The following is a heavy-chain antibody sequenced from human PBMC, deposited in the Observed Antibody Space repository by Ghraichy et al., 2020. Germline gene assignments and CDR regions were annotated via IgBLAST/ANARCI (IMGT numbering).Heavy chain of an antibody. V-gene: IGHV3-74*01. CDR3: AREGTGDDAFDI. J-gene: IGHJ3*02. D-gene: IGHD7-27*01. CDR2: IKSDGSRT. CDR1: GFTFSYYW. Sequence: GGSLRLACAAAGFTFSYYWMHGVCQAPGKGLVWVSRIKSDGSRTNYADSVKGRFTISRDNAKNTLSLQMNSLRADDTAVYYCAREGTGDDAFDIWGQGIMVTVSS.